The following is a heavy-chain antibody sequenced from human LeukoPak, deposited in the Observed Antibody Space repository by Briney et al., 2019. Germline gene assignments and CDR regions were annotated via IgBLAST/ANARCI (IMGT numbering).Heavy chain of an antibody. Sequence: GGSLRLSCAASGFTFSDYYMSWIRQAPGKGLEWVANIKQDGSEKYYVDSVKGRFTISRDNAKNSLYLQMNSLRAEDTAVYYCARDIVVVPAADYWGQGTLVTVSS. J-gene: IGHJ4*02. CDR1: GFTFSDYY. CDR3: ARDIVVVPAADY. CDR2: IKQDGSEK. D-gene: IGHD2-2*01. V-gene: IGHV3-7*01.